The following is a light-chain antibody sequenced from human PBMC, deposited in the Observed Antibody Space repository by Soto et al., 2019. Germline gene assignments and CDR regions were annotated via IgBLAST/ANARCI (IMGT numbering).Light chain of an antibody. CDR1: QSLTNNF. J-gene: IGKJ5*01. CDR2: DTF. Sequence: EIVLTQSPGTLSLSPGERATLSCRASQSLTNNFIAWYQQKPGQAPRLLIYDTFSRATGIPDRFSGSGSGTDFTLTISRLEPEDFAVLFCQQCGKSEIIFGQGTRLEIK. V-gene: IGKV3-20*01. CDR3: QQCGKSEII.